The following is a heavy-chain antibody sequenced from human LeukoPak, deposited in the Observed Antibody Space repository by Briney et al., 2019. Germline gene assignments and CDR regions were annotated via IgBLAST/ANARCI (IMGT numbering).Heavy chain of an antibody. V-gene: IGHV4-59*01. Sequence: SETLSLTCTVSGTSINDYYWSWIRQPPGKRLEWIGYIYFSGHTNYSPPLKSRVTMSLHAPRHHFSLQLNSVTAADTAVYYCARGHGYSGHALAYWGQGILVTVS. D-gene: IGHD5-12*01. CDR1: GTSINDYY. CDR3: ARGHGYSGHALAY. CDR2: IYFSGHT. J-gene: IGHJ4*02.